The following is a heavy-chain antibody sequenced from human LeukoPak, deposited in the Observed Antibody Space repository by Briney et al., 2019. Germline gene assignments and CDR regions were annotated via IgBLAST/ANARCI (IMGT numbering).Heavy chain of an antibody. Sequence: GGSLRLSCAASGFTFSSYDMHWVRQATGKGLEWVSGIGTAGATYYPGSVKGRFTISRENAKNSLYLRMSSLRAGDTAVYYCARRAGAGAFDIWGQGTMVTVSS. D-gene: IGHD1-26*01. CDR1: GFTFSSYD. V-gene: IGHV3-13*01. J-gene: IGHJ3*02. CDR2: IGTAGAT. CDR3: ARRAGAGAFDI.